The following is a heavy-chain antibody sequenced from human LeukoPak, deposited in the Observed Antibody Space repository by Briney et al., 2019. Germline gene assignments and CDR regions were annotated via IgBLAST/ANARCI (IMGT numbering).Heavy chain of an antibody. D-gene: IGHD3-3*01. CDR1: GLSLSRYW. J-gene: IGHJ4*02. CDR2: LNSDGSTT. CDR3: LWGPLDKKYYDLWSGFSV. V-gene: IGHV3-74*01. Sequence: PGGSLRLSCAAAGLSLSRYWMHWVRQAPGEGLEWVSRLNSDGSTTNYAESVKRRFTISIDNAKNTLYLQMSSLGAEDTAVYYCLWGPLDKKYYDLWSGFSVWGQGTLVTVSS.